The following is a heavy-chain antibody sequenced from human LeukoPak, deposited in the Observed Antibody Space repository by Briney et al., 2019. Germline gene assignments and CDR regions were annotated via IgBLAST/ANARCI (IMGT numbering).Heavy chain of an antibody. CDR3: ARSRFCTSGGCYYDH. D-gene: IGHD2-8*01. CDR2: IKPDGVT. V-gene: IGHV3-74*03. CDR1: GFTFRSYL. Sequence: QSGGSLRLSCAASGFTFRSYLMHWVRRAPGKGLVWVSGIKPDGVTTYEDSVKGRVTISRDNAKNTLFLQMVSLRAEDTAIYYCARSRFCTSGGCYYDHWGQGIPLTVSS. J-gene: IGHJ4*02.